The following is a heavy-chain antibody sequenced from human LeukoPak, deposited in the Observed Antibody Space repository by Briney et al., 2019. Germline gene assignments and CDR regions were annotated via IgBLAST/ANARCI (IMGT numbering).Heavy chain of an antibody. J-gene: IGHJ4*02. Sequence: SETLSLTCTVSGGSITSYYWSWIRQPPGKGLEWVGYIYYSGSTNYNPSLKSRLTISVDASKNQFSLKLSSVTATDTAVYYCASLTTVTQGYFDSWGQGTLVTVSS. CDR3: ASLTTVTQGYFDS. CDR1: GGSITSYY. D-gene: IGHD4-17*01. CDR2: IYYSGST. V-gene: IGHV4-59*08.